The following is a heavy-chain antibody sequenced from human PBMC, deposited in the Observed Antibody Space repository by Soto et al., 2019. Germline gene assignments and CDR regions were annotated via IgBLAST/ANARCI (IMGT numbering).Heavy chain of an antibody. CDR2: IYWDGEK. Sequence: QITLKESGPTLVQPTQTLTLTCSFSGFSLITTGAGVGWIRQPPGKAPEWLALIYWDGEKRYSPALKSRLTITKDSSKNQVVLTMTNMDPVDTATYYCARIQSIMIRGANAFDIWGQGTFLSVSS. CDR1: GFSLITTGAG. J-gene: IGHJ3*02. V-gene: IGHV2-5*02. CDR3: ARIQSIMIRGANAFDI. D-gene: IGHD3-10*01.